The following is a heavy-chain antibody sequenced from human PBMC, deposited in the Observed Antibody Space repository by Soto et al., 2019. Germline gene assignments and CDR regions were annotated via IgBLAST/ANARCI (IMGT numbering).Heavy chain of an antibody. CDR2: IDWDDAQ. J-gene: IGHJ5*02. CDR1: GFSLTTSGMC. D-gene: IGHD1-26*01. CDR3: ARTLLFQATGVNWFDP. V-gene: IGHV2-70*11. Sequence: SGPTLVNPTQTLTLTCIFSGFSLTTSGMCVSWIRQPPGKALEWLARIDWDDAQYYSPSLKTRLIISKDTSKNQVVLTMTNMDPVDTATYYCARTLLFQATGVNWFDPWGQGTLVTSPQ.